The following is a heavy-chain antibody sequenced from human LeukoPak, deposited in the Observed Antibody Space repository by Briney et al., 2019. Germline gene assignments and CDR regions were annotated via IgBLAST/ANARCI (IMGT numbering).Heavy chain of an antibody. D-gene: IGHD4-17*01. Sequence: GGSLRLSCAASGFTFSSYGMHWVRQAPGKGLEWVAGISWNSGSIGYADSVKGRFTISRDNAKNSLYLQMNSLRAEDTALYYCAKDYGDYGVAFDIWGQGTMVTVSS. CDR2: ISWNSGSI. V-gene: IGHV3-9*01. CDR3: AKDYGDYGVAFDI. CDR1: GFTFSSYG. J-gene: IGHJ3*02.